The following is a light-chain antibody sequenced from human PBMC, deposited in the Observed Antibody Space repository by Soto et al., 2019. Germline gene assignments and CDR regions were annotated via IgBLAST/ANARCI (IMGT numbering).Light chain of an antibody. V-gene: IGLV1-44*01. J-gene: IGLJ2*01. CDR1: SSNIGSNT. CDR3: GTWDDSLSCPV. CDR2: SNN. Sequence: QSVLTQPPSASGTPGQRVTISCSGSSSNIGSNTVNWYQQLPGTAPKLLIYSNNQRPSGVPDRFSGSKSGTSASLAISGLQSEDEAYYYCGTWDDSLSCPVFGGGTKVTVL.